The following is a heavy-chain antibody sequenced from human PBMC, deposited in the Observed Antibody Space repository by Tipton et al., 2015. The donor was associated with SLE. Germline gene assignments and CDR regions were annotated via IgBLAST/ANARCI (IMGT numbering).Heavy chain of an antibody. CDR2: IYTSGST. D-gene: IGHD3-16*01. Sequence: TLSLTCTVSGGSISRGPYYWNWIRQPAGKALEWIGRIYTSGSTYYNPSLKSRVAISIDTSKNQFSLNLSSVTAADTAVYYCATMGDRWYLHLWGRGTPVTVSS. CDR1: GGSISRGPYY. V-gene: IGHV4-61*02. J-gene: IGHJ2*01. CDR3: ATMGDRWYLHL.